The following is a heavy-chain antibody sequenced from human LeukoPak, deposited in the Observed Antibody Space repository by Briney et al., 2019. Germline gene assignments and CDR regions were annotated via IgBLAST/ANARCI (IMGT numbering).Heavy chain of an antibody. CDR2: MNPNSGNT. J-gene: IGHJ4*02. CDR1: GYTFTSYD. V-gene: IGHV1-8*01. CDR3: ARGGPFGDTPYYFDY. D-gene: IGHD3-10*01. Sequence: ASVKVSCKASGYTFTSYDINWVRQATGQGLGWMGWMNPNSGNTGYAQKFQGRVTMTRDTSISTAYMELSSLRSEDTAVYYCARGGPFGDTPYYFDYWGQGTLVTVSS.